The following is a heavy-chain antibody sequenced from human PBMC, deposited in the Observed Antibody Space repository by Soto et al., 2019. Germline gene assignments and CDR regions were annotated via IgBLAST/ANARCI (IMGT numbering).Heavy chain of an antibody. V-gene: IGHV4-31*03. CDR1: GGSISSGGYY. Sequence: SETLSLTCTVSGGSISSGGYYWSWIRQHPGKGLEWIGYIYYSGSTYYNPSLKSRVTISVDTSKNQFSLKLSSVTAADTAVYYCARDRNSGYLDYWSQGTLVTVSS. D-gene: IGHD1-26*01. J-gene: IGHJ4*02. CDR3: ARDRNSGYLDY. CDR2: IYYSGST.